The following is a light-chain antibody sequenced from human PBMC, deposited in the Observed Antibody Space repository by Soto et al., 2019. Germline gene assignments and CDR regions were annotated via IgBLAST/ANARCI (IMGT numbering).Light chain of an antibody. CDR1: QSVSSN. Sequence: EIVMTQSPATLSVSPGERATLSCRASQSVSSNLAWYQQKPGQAPRLLIYGASTRATAIPARFSGSGSGTEFNLTISGLQSEDFVVYYCQQYYNWPLTFGGGTKVEIK. CDR3: QQYYNWPLT. CDR2: GAS. J-gene: IGKJ4*01. V-gene: IGKV3-15*01.